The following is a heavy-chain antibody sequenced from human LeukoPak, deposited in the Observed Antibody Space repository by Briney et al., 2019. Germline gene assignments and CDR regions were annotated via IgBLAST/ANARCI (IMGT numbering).Heavy chain of an antibody. CDR2: IYYSGST. V-gene: IGHV4-59*12. D-gene: IGHD3-22*01. CDR3: ARGIYSSGYYYYFDS. Sequence: PSETLSLTCSVSGGSIGTYYWSWIRQPPGKGLEWIGYIYYSGSTKYNPSLKSRVTISIDTSKSQFSLKLSSVTAADTAMYYCARGIYSSGYYYYFDSWGQGTLVTVSS. J-gene: IGHJ4*02. CDR1: GGSIGTYY.